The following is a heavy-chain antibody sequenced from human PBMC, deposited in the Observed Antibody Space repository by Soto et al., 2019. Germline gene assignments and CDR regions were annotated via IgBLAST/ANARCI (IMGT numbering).Heavy chain of an antibody. V-gene: IGHV5-10-1*01. CDR2: IDPSDSYT. D-gene: IGHD1-26*01. Sequence: LGESLKISCKGSDEIFNTYWITWVRQMPGRGLEWVGRIDPSDSYTTYNPSLKGHVILSVDKSMNTAYVQWTSLRASDTAMYFCGRDFGSGHADVWGQGALVTVSS. J-gene: IGHJ1*01. CDR3: GRDFGSGHADV. CDR1: DEIFNTYW.